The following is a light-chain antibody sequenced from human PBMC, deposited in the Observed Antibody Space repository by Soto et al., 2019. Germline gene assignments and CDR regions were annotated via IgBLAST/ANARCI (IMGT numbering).Light chain of an antibody. CDR3: QHSYSTPYT. V-gene: IGKV1-39*01. CDR2: GAS. Sequence: DIQMTQSPSSLSASVGDRVTITCRASQTIDTYVNWYQQNKGEAPKLLIYGASNLQSGVPSRFSGSKSGADFILTITSLQPHDFSTDFCQHSYSTPYTFGQGTKLEIK. CDR1: QTIDTY. J-gene: IGKJ2*01.